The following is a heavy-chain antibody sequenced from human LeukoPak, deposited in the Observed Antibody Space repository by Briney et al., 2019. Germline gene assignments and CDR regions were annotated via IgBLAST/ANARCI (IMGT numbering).Heavy chain of an antibody. CDR3: ATTSLDCSSTSCYPNWYFDL. CDR1: GDSVSSNSAA. D-gene: IGHD2-2*01. CDR2: TYYRSKWYN. V-gene: IGHV6-1*01. J-gene: IGHJ2*01. Sequence: SQTLSLTCAISGDSVSSNSAAWNWIRQSPSRGLEWLGRTYYRSKWYNDYAVSVKSRITINPDTSKNQFSLQLNSVTPEDTAVYYCATTSLDCSSTSCYPNWYFDLWGRGTLVTVSS.